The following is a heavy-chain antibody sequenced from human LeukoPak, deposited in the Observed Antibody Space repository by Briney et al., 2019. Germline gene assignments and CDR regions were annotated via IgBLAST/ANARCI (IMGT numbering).Heavy chain of an antibody. J-gene: IGHJ3*02. CDR3: ARTDRFRAFDI. V-gene: IGHV4-34*01. CDR2: INHSGST. CDR1: GGSFSGYY. Sequence: KPSETLSLTCAVYGGSFSGYYWSWIRQPPGKGLEWIGEINHSGSTNYNPSLKSRVTISVDTSKNQFSLKLSSVTAADTAVYYCARTDRFRAFDIWGRGTMVTVSS. D-gene: IGHD3-10*01.